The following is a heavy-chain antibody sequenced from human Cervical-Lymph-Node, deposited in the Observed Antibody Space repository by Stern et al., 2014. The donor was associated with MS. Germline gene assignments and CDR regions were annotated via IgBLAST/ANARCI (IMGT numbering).Heavy chain of an antibody. CDR2: VYHSGSA. CDR3: ARDFEFQLLCD. CDR1: GASISTDNW. D-gene: IGHD2-2*01. J-gene: IGHJ4*02. Sequence: VQLVQSGPGLVKPSGTLSLTCAVSGASISTDNWWSWVRQPPAKGLEWIGEVYHSGSANYNPSLKSRVTMSVDESKNQFSLRLTSVTAADTAVYYCARDFEFQLLCDWGQGALVTVSS. V-gene: IGHV4-4*02.